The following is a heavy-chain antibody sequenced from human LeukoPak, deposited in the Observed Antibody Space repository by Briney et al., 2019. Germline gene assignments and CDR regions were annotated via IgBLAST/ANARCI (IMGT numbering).Heavy chain of an antibody. D-gene: IGHD6-25*01. CDR3: ARDLGSAQPGF. CDR1: GYSISSGYY. J-gene: IGHJ4*02. CDR2: IYHSGST. V-gene: IGHV4-38-2*02. Sequence: SETLSLTCTVSGYSISSGYYWGWIRQPPGKGLEWIGSIYHSGSTYYNPSLKSRVTISVDTSKNQFSLKLSSVTAADTAVYYCARDLGSAQPGFWGQGTLVTVSS.